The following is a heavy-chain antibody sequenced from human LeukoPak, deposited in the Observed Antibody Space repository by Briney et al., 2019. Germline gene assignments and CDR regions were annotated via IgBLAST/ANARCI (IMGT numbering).Heavy chain of an antibody. CDR1: GFTVFSNY. CDR2: IYSDGTT. D-gene: IGHD2-15*01. Sequence: GGSLRLSCAASGFTVFSNYMSWVRQAPGKGLEWVSVIYSDGTTYYADSVKGRFTISRDNSKNTLYLQMNSLRAEDTAVYYCAKGPYLGGYCSGGSCYSWFDYWGQGTLVTVSS. J-gene: IGHJ4*02. V-gene: IGHV3-53*05. CDR3: AKGPYLGGYCSGGSCYSWFDY.